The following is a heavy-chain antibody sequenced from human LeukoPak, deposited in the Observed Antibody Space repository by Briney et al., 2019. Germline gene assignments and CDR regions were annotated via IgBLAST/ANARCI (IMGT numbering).Heavy chain of an antibody. CDR1: GFTVSSYA. CDR3: AKGVRYFDWLFFDY. D-gene: IGHD3-9*01. Sequence: GGSLRLSCAASGFTVSSYAMSWVRQAPGKGLEWVSAISGSGGSTYYADSVKGRFTISRDNSKNTLYLQMNRLRAEDTAVYYCAKGVRYFDWLFFDYWGQGTLVTVSS. CDR2: ISGSGGST. V-gene: IGHV3-23*01. J-gene: IGHJ4*02.